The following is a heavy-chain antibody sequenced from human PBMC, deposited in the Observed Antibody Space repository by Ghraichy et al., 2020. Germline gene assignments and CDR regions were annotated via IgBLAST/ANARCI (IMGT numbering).Heavy chain of an antibody. V-gene: IGHV4-34*01. J-gene: IGHJ5*02. D-gene: IGHD6-13*01. CDR1: GGSFSGYY. CDR3: ARVAGRGSSWPRAVWFDP. Sequence: LSLTCAVYGGSFSGYYWSWIRQPPGKGLEWIGEINHSGSTNYNPSLKSRVTISVDTSKNQFSLKLSSVTAADTAVYYCARVAGRGSSWPRAVWFDPWGQGTLVTVSS. CDR2: INHSGST.